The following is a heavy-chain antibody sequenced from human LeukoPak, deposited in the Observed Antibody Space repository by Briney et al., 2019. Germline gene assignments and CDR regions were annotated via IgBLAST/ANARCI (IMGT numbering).Heavy chain of an antibody. D-gene: IGHD2-8*01. CDR1: GYTLTGYY. Sequence: ASVKVSCKAAGYTLTGYYMHWVRQAPGQGLEWMGWINPNSGGTSYAQKFQGRVTMTRDTSISTAYMELSRLRSEDTAVYFCARDMLAVPSNWFDPWGQGTLVTVSS. J-gene: IGHJ5*02. CDR3: ARDMLAVPSNWFDP. V-gene: IGHV1-2*02. CDR2: INPNSGGT.